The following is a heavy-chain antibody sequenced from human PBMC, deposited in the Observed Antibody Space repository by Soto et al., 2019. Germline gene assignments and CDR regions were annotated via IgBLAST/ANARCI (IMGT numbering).Heavy chain of an antibody. D-gene: IGHD6-19*01. J-gene: IGHJ5*02. CDR2: ISGSGGST. V-gene: IGHV3-23*01. Sequence: PGGSLRLSCAASGFTFSSYAMSWVRQAPGKGLEWVSAISGSGGSTYYADSVKGRFTISRDNSKNTLYLQMNRLRAEDTAVYYCAADPPYGSGWGYWSDPWGQGTLVTVSS. CDR1: GFTFSSYA. CDR3: AADPPYGSGWGYWSDP.